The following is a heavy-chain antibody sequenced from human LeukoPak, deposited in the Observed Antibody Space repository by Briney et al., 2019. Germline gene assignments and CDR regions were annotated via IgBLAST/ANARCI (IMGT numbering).Heavy chain of an antibody. CDR1: GFTFSSYG. CDR3: AGMAPRPYSYMDV. Sequence: GGSLRLSCAASGFTFSSYGMHWVRQAPGKGLEWVAFIRYDGSNKYYADSVKGRFTISRDNSKNTLYLQMNSLRAEDTAVYYCAGMAPRPYSYMDVWGKGTTVTISS. V-gene: IGHV3-30*02. J-gene: IGHJ6*03. CDR2: IRYDGSNK. D-gene: IGHD5-24*01.